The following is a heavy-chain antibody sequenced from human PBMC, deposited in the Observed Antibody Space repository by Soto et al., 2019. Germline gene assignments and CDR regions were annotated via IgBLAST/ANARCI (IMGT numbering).Heavy chain of an antibody. J-gene: IGHJ5*02. CDR1: GGSISNDF. CDR2: IDYSGST. D-gene: IGHD2-21*01. CDR3: VRLGAYYQSLDP. Sequence: SETLSLTCTFSGGSISNDFCSWIRAPPEKGVERVWNIDYSGSTNYTPTLKGRVTISVNTSKSQFSLRLSSVSASDTAVYYCVRLGAYYQSLDPWGQGTVVTVSS. V-gene: IGHV4-59*08.